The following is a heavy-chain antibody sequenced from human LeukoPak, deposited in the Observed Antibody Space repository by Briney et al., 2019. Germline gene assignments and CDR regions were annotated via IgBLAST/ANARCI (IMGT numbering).Heavy chain of an antibody. D-gene: IGHD5-24*01. CDR1: GVSISSYY. Sequence: PSETLSLTCTVSGVSISSYYWSWLRQPPGKGLEWIGYIYYSGSTNYNPSLRSRVTISVDTSKNQFSLKLSSVTAADTAVYYCARVGDGYNLYFDLWGRGTLVTVSS. J-gene: IGHJ2*01. CDR3: ARVGDGYNLYFDL. V-gene: IGHV4-59*01. CDR2: IYYSGST.